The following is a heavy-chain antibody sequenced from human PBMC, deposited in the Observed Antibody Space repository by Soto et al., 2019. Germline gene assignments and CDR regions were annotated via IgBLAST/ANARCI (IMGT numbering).Heavy chain of an antibody. CDR2: ISYDGSNK. J-gene: IGHJ3*02. CDR1: GFTFSSYG. CDR3: AIMELLWFGESVPSDAFDI. Sequence: GGSLRLSCAASGFTFSSYGMHWVRQAPGKGLEWVAVISYDGSNKYYADSVKGRFTISRDNSKNTLYLQMNSLRAEDTAVYYCAIMELLWFGESVPSDAFDIWGQGTMVTVSS. D-gene: IGHD3-10*01. V-gene: IGHV3-30*03.